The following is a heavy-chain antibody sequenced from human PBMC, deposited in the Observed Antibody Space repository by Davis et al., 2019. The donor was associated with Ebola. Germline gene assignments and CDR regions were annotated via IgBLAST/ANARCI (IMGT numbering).Heavy chain of an antibody. CDR1: GFTFSSYG. Sequence: PGGSLRLSCAASGFTFSSYGMHWVRQAPGKGLEWVAVISYDGSNKYYADSVKGRFTISRDNSKNTLYLQMNSLRAEDTAVYYCAKDRGGSYLKGFDYWGQGTLVTVSS. CDR3: AKDRGGSYLKGFDY. V-gene: IGHV3-30*18. D-gene: IGHD1-26*01. J-gene: IGHJ4*02. CDR2: ISYDGSNK.